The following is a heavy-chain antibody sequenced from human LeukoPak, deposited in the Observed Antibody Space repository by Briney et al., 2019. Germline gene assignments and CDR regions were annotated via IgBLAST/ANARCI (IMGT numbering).Heavy chain of an antibody. CDR2: IYYSGST. Sequence: SETLSLTCTVSGGSISSSSYYWAWIRQPPGRGLEWIGSIYYSGSTYYNPSLKSRVTITVDTSKNQFSLKVSSVTAADTAVYYCVRRNTAAATGFDHWGQGTLVTVSS. CDR1: GGSISSSSYY. CDR3: VRRNTAAATGFDH. D-gene: IGHD2-2*01. V-gene: IGHV4-39*01. J-gene: IGHJ4*02.